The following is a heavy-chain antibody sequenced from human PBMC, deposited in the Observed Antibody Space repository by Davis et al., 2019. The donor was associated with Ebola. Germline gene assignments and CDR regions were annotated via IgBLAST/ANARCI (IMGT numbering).Heavy chain of an antibody. CDR1: GFTFSSYS. D-gene: IGHD4-17*01. Sequence: PGGSLRLSCAASGFTFSSYSMNWVRQAPGKGLEWVSSISSSSSYIYYADSVKGRFTISRDNAKNTVYLQMNSLRAEDTAVYYCARVAYGDSWRWFDPWGQGTLVTVSS. J-gene: IGHJ5*02. CDR3: ARVAYGDSWRWFDP. V-gene: IGHV3-21*01. CDR2: ISSSSSYI.